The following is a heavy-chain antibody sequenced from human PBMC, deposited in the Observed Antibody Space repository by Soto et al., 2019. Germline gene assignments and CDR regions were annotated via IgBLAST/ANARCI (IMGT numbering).Heavy chain of an antibody. CDR1: GYTFTSYG. CDR3: ARGPYSSSSFDL. V-gene: IGHV1-18*01. D-gene: IGHD6-13*01. J-gene: IGHJ5*02. CDR2: ISAHNGRT. Sequence: QVQLVQSGAEVNKPGASVKVSCKASGYTFTSYGISWVRQARGHGLEWMGWISAHNGRTNYAQKFKGRVTMTTDTTKSTAYSGLRCLKSGETDLYYCARGPYSSSSFDLWGQGTLVTVTS.